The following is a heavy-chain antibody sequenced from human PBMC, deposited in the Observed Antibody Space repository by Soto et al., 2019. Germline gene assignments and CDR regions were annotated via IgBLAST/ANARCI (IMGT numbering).Heavy chain of an antibody. CDR1: GFIFRNYA. CDR2: ISGSGVGT. D-gene: IGHD3-22*01. V-gene: IGHV3-23*01. J-gene: IGHJ5*02. CDR3: AKEVYTVVLSDGSGSCDL. Sequence: EVQLLESGGGSVQPGGSLRLSCEASGFIFRNYAMSWVRQAPGKGLEWVSSISGSGVGTYYADSVQGRFTISRDNSTNPLCLQMSSLRAEDTALYSCAKEVYTVVLSDGSGSCDLWGQGALVTVSS.